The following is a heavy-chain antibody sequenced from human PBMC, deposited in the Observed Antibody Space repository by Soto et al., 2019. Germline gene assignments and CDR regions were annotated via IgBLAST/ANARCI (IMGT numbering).Heavy chain of an antibody. CDR3: AKEGLLWFGEGLYYYYYMDV. Sequence: HPGGSLRLSCAASGFTFSSYAMSWVRQAPGKGLEWVSAISGSGGSTYYADSVKGRFTISRDNSKNTLYLQMNSLRAEDTAVYYCAKEGLLWFGEGLYYYYYMDVWGKGTTVTVSS. J-gene: IGHJ6*03. D-gene: IGHD3-10*01. V-gene: IGHV3-23*01. CDR2: ISGSGGST. CDR1: GFTFSSYA.